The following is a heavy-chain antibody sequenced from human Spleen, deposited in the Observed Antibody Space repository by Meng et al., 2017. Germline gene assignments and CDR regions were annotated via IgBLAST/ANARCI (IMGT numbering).Heavy chain of an antibody. CDR1: EFTFSRYA. CDR3: LKGGRRDGYNP. V-gene: IGHV3-23*01. Sequence: GESLKISCAASEFTFSRYAMTWVRQAPGKGLEWVSSIGPSGGDTYYADSVKGRFTSSRDNSRNTLSLQMNSLGAEDTAVYYCLKGGRRDGYNPWGQGNQV. J-gene: IGHJ4*01. D-gene: IGHD5-24*01. CDR2: IGPSGGDT.